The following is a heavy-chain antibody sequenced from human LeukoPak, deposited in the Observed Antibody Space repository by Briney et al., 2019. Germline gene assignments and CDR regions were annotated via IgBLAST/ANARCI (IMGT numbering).Heavy chain of an antibody. V-gene: IGHV1-18*01. CDR1: GYTFTSYG. CDR3: ATHIRDDYNPDY. J-gene: IGHJ4*02. Sequence: ASVKVSCKASGYTFTSYGISWVRQAPGQGLEWMGWISAYSGNTNYAQKLQGRVTMTTDTSTSTAYMELRSLRSDDTAVYYCATHIRDDYNPDYWGQGTLVTVSS. D-gene: IGHD5-24*01. CDR2: ISAYSGNT.